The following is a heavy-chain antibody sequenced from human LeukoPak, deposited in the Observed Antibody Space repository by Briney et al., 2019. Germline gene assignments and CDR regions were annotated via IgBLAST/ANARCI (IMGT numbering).Heavy chain of an antibody. CDR3: AKDLHSSGWNEYFQH. CDR1: GFTFSNAW. D-gene: IGHD6-19*01. V-gene: IGHV3-15*01. CDR2: IKSKTDGGTT. Sequence: PGGSLRLSCAASGFTFSNAWMSWVRQAPGKGLEWVGRIKSKTDGGTTDYAAPVKGRFTISGDNSKNTLYLQMHSLRAEDTAVYYCAKDLHSSGWNEYFQHWGQGTLVTVSS. J-gene: IGHJ1*01.